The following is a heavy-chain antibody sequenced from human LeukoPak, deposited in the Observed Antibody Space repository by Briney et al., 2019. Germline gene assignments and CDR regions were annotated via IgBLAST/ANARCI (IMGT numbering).Heavy chain of an antibody. V-gene: IGHV4-59*01. CDR1: GGSISSYY. Sequence: SETLSLTCTVSGGSISSYYWSWLRQPPGKGLEWIGYIYYSGSTNYNPSLKSRVTISVDTSKNQFSLKLSSVTAADTAVYYCARGGWNKFDYWGQGTLVTVSS. D-gene: IGHD3-22*01. CDR2: IYYSGST. J-gene: IGHJ4*02. CDR3: ARGGWNKFDY.